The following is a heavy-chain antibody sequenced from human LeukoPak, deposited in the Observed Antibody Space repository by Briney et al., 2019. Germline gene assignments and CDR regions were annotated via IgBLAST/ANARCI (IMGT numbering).Heavy chain of an antibody. CDR3: AKSGRYFDCFDY. CDR1: GFTFSSYG. Sequence: PGGSLRLSSAASGFTFSSYGMHWVRQAPGKGLEWVAFIRYDGSNKYYADSVKGQFTISRDNSKNTLYLQMNSLRAEDTAVYYCAKSGRYFDCFDYWGQGTLVTVSS. CDR2: IRYDGSNK. D-gene: IGHD3-9*01. J-gene: IGHJ4*02. V-gene: IGHV3-30*02.